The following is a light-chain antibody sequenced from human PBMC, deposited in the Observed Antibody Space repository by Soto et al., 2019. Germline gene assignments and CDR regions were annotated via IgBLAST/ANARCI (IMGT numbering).Light chain of an antibody. J-gene: IGLJ1*01. CDR3: SSRTTSNPDV. CDR1: SSDIGAYNS. CDR2: EVS. V-gene: IGLV2-14*01. Sequence: QSALTQPASVSGSPGQSITISCTGTSSDIGAYNSVSWYQQHPGKAPKLMIYEVSNRPSGVSNRFSASKSGNTASLTISGLQAEDEADYYCSSRTTSNPDVFGTGTQVTVL.